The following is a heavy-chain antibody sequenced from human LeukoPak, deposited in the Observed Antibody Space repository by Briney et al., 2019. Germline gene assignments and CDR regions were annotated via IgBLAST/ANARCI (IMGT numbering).Heavy chain of an antibody. J-gene: IGHJ6*02. Sequence: ASVKVSCKVSGYTLTELSKHWVRQAPGKGLEWMGGFDPEDGETIYAQKFQGRVTMTEDTSTDTAYMELGSLRSEDTAVYYCATALMVRGVTYYYYGMDVWGQGTTVTVSS. CDR2: FDPEDGET. D-gene: IGHD3-10*01. CDR3: ATALMVRGVTYYYYGMDV. V-gene: IGHV1-24*01. CDR1: GYTLTELS.